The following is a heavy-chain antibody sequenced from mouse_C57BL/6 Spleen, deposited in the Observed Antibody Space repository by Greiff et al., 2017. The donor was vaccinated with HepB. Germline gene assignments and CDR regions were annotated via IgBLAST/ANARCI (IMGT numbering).Heavy chain of an antibody. CDR1: GYTFTSYW. V-gene: IGHV1-64*01. J-gene: IGHJ1*03. Sequence: QVQLKQPGAELVKPGASVKLSCKASGYTFTSYWMHWVKQRPGQGLEWIGMIHPNSGSTNYNEKFKSKATLTVDKSSSTAYMQLSSLTSEDSAVYYCARGGDGNYTHWYFDVWGTGTTVTVSS. CDR2: IHPNSGST. D-gene: IGHD2-1*01. CDR3: ARGGDGNYTHWYFDV.